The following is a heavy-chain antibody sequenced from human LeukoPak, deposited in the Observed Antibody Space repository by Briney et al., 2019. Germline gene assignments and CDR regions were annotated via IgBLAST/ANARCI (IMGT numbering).Heavy chain of an antibody. CDR1: GDSISSSSYY. CDR2: IHYSGRT. D-gene: IGHD1-14*01. J-gene: IGHJ4*02. V-gene: IGHV4-39*01. CDR3: SRHRGPTGPDS. Sequence: PSETLSLTCTVSGDSISSSSYYWGWIRQPPGKGPEWIGSIHYSGRTCHNPSLKSRVIIFIDTSKNHFSLQLTSVTAADTAVYYCSRHRGPTGPDSWGQGTLVTVSS.